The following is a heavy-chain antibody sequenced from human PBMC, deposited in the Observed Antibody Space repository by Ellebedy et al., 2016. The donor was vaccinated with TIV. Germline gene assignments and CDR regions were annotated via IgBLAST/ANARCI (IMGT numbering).Heavy chain of an antibody. V-gene: IGHV3-7*01. CDR2: IKQDGSEK. J-gene: IGHJ6*03. D-gene: IGHD3-10*01. CDR3: ARDRVLYMDV. Sequence: GESLKISCAASGFTFSSYWMSWVRQAPGKGLEWVANIKQDGSEKYYVDSVKGRFTISRDNAKNSLYLQMNSLRAEDTAVYYCARDRVLYMDVWGKGTTVTVSS. CDR1: GFTFSSYW.